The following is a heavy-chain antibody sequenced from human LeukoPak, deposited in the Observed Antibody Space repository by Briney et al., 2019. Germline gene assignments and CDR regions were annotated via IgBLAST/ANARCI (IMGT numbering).Heavy chain of an antibody. D-gene: IGHD6-13*01. J-gene: IGHJ4*02. V-gene: IGHV4-39*07. CDR2: ISYRGTT. CDR3: ASTAYPLRYSSSWYGEYYFDY. Sequence: SETLSLTCTDSGGSISSSNYYWGWIRQPPGKGLQWIGSISYRGTTYYKPSLKSRVSMSVDTSKNQFSLKLSSVTAADTAVYYCASTAYPLRYSSSWYGEYYFDYWGQGTLVTVSS. CDR1: GGSISSSNYY.